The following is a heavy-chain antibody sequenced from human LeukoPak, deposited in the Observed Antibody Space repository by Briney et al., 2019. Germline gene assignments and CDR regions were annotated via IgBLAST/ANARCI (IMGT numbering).Heavy chain of an antibody. Sequence: SETLSLTCAVYGGSFSGYYWSWIRQPPGKGLEWIGEISHSGSTNYNPSLKSRVTISVDTSKNQFSLKLSSVTAADTAVYYCARDRRWLLPDYWGQGTLVTVSS. V-gene: IGHV4-34*01. CDR3: ARDRRWLLPDY. J-gene: IGHJ4*02. CDR1: GGSFSGYY. D-gene: IGHD5-24*01. CDR2: ISHSGST.